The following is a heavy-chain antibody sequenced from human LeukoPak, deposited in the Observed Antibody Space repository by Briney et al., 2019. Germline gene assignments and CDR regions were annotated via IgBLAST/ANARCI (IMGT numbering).Heavy chain of an antibody. CDR3: ARLVGWFGAPKGHFDY. V-gene: IGHV4-39*01. CDR2: IYYTGNT. D-gene: IGHD3-10*01. J-gene: IGHJ4*02. CDR1: GVSISSSNSY. Sequence: PSETLSLTCTVSGVSISSSNSYWGWIRQPPGKGLEWIASIYYTGNTYYNTSLKSRVTISIESSKNQISLKLSSVTAADTAVYYCARLVGWFGAPKGHFDYWGQGTLVTVSS.